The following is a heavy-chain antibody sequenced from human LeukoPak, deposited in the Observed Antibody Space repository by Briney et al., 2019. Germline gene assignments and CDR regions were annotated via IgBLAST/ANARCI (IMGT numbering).Heavy chain of an antibody. J-gene: IGHJ4*02. V-gene: IGHV3-48*01. Sequence: PGGSLRLSCAASGFTFSSYGMTWVRQAPGKGLGWVSYISSSSSTIYFADSVKGRFTISRDNAKNSLYLQLNSLRAEDTAVYYCASLRYFDWLFDLDYWGQGTLVTVSS. D-gene: IGHD3-9*01. CDR2: ISSSSSTI. CDR1: GFTFSSYG. CDR3: ASLRYFDWLFDLDY.